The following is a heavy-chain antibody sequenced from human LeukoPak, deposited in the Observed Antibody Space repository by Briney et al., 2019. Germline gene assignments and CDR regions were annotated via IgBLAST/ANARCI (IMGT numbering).Heavy chain of an antibody. D-gene: IGHD2-2*01. V-gene: IGHV3-30*18. CDR2: ISNDGSDK. CDR1: GFTFSSYG. Sequence: PGRSLRLSCAASGFTFSSYGMHWVRQAPGKGLEWVAVISNDGSDKYYADSVKGRFTISRDNSKNTLDLQMNSLRVEDTAVYYGAKDRDIVVVPEALGYWGPGTLVTVSS. J-gene: IGHJ4*02. CDR3: AKDRDIVVVPEALGY.